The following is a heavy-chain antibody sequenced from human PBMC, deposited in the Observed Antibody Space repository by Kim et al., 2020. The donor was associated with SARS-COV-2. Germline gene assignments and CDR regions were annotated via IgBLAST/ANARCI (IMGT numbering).Heavy chain of an antibody. Sequence: SETLSLTCTVSGGSISSYYWSWIRQPPGKGLEWIGYIYYSGSTNYNPSLKSRVTISVDTSKNQFSLKLSSVTAADTAVYYCAREVIRRGYSGYEYYGMDVWGQGTTVTVSS. CDR3: AREVIRRGYSGYEYYGMDV. CDR2: IYYSGST. J-gene: IGHJ6*02. D-gene: IGHD5-12*01. CDR1: GGSISSYY. V-gene: IGHV4-59*13.